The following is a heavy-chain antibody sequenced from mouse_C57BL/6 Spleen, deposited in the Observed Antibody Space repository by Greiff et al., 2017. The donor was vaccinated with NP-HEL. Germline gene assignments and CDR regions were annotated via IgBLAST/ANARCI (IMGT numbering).Heavy chain of an antibody. V-gene: IGHV5-12*01. CDR2: ISNGGGST. J-gene: IGHJ4*01. CDR1: GFTFSDYY. CDR3: ASLTGSYAMDY. D-gene: IGHD4-1*01. Sequence: EVHLVESGGGLVQPGGSLKLSCAASGFTFSDYYMYWVRQTPEKRLEWVAYISNGGGSTYYPDTVKGRFTISRDKAKNTLYLQRSRLKSEDTAMYYCASLTGSYAMDYWGQGTSVTVSS.